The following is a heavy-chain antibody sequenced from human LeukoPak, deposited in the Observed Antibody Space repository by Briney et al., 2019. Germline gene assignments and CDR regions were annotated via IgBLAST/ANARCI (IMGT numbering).Heavy chain of an antibody. CDR3: AREVGYQLYYYYYYYMDV. Sequence: SETLSLTCTVSGGSISSYYWSWIRQPAGKGLEWIGRIYTSGSTNYNPSLESRVTMSVDTSKNQFSLKLSSVTAADTAVYHRAREVGYQLYYYYYYYMDVWGKGTTVTVSS. D-gene: IGHD2-2*01. V-gene: IGHV4-4*07. CDR2: IYTSGST. J-gene: IGHJ6*03. CDR1: GGSISSYY.